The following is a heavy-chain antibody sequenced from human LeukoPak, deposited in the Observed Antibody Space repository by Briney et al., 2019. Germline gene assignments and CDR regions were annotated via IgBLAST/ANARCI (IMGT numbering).Heavy chain of an antibody. CDR1: GGSISSYY. Sequence: SETLSLTCTVSGGSISSYYWSWIRQPPGKGLEWIGYIYHSGSTYYNPSLKSRVTISVDRSKNQFSLKLSSVTAADTAVYYCARTKWELREGSFDYWGQGTLVTVSS. D-gene: IGHD1-26*01. V-gene: IGHV4-59*12. CDR3: ARTKWELREGSFDY. J-gene: IGHJ4*02. CDR2: IYHSGST.